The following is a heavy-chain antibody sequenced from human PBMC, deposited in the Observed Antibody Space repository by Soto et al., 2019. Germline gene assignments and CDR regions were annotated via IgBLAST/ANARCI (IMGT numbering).Heavy chain of an antibody. CDR3: ARAPSPLGVPAAILRAFDI. CDR2: INHSGST. J-gene: IGHJ3*02. D-gene: IGHD2-2*01. V-gene: IGHV4-34*01. Sequence: SETLSLTCAVYGGSFSGYYWSWIRQPPGKGLEWIGEINHSGSTNYNPSLKSRVTISVDTSKNQFSLKLSSVTAADTAVYYCARAPSPLGVPAAILRAFDIWGQGTMVTVSS. CDR1: GGSFSGYY.